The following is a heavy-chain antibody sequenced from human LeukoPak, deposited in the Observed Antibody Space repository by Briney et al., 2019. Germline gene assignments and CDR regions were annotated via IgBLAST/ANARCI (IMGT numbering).Heavy chain of an antibody. CDR3: ARGRTEFDP. D-gene: IGHD1-14*01. CDR2: IYYSGST. V-gene: IGHV4-59*01. Sequence: SSETLSLTCTVSGGSISSYYWSGIRQPPGKGLEWIGYIYYSGSTNYNPSLKSRVTISVDTSKNQSSLKLSSVTAADTAVYYCARGRTEFDPWGQGTLVTVSS. CDR1: GGSISSYY. J-gene: IGHJ5*02.